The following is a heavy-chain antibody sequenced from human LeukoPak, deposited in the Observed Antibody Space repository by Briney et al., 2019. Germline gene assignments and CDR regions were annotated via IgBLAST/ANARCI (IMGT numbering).Heavy chain of an antibody. D-gene: IGHD3-22*01. Sequence: GGSLRLSCAASGFTFDDYAMHWVRQAPGKGLEWVSGISWNSGSIGYADSVKGRFTISRDNAKNSLYLQMNSLRAEDTALYYRVRGVVVIYAFDIWGQGTMVTVSS. CDR2: ISWNSGSI. CDR1: GFTFDDYA. J-gene: IGHJ3*02. V-gene: IGHV3-9*01. CDR3: VRGVVVIYAFDI.